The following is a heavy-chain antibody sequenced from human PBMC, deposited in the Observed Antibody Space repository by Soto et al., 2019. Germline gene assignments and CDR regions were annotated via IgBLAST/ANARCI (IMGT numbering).Heavy chain of an antibody. Sequence: ASVKVSCKASGYTFTSYGISWVRQAPGQGLEWMGWISAYNGNTNYAQKLQGRVTMTTDTSTSTAYMELRSLRSDDTAVYYCARDGTDYGGNSHYYYYCMDVWGQGTTVTVSS. CDR1: GYTFTSYG. CDR2: ISAYNGNT. V-gene: IGHV1-18*01. CDR3: ARDGTDYGGNSHYYYYCMDV. J-gene: IGHJ6*02. D-gene: IGHD4-17*01.